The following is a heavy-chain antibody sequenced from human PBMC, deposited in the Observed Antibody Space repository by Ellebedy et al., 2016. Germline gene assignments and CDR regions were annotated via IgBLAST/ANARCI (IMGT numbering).Heavy chain of an antibody. Sequence: GESLKISCAASRFNFSSYTMNWVRQAPGKGLEWVSSISSTSSYICYADSVKGRFTISRDNAKNSLYLQMNSLRAQDTAVYYCARKSTAMVTLDAFDFWGHGTMVTVSS. V-gene: IGHV3-21*01. CDR1: RFNFSSYT. CDR2: ISSTSSYI. D-gene: IGHD5-18*01. J-gene: IGHJ3*01. CDR3: ARKSTAMVTLDAFDF.